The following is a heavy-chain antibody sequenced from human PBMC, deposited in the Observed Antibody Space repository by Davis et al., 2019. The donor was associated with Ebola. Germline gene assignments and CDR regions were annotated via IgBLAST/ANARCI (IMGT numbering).Heavy chain of an antibody. CDR2: ISSNGGST. V-gene: IGHV3-64*01. D-gene: IGHD6-6*01. CDR1: GFTFSSYA. J-gene: IGHJ4*02. CDR3: ARDWAYSSSSDY. Sequence: GGSPRLSCAASGFTFSSYAMHWVRQAPGKGLEYVSAISSNGGSTYYANSVKGRFTISRDNSKNTLYLQMNSLRAEDTAVYYCARDWAYSSSSDYWGQGTLVTVSS.